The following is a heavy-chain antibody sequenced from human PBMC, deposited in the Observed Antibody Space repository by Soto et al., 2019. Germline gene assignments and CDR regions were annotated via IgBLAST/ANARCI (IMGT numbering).Heavy chain of an antibody. J-gene: IGHJ6*02. Sequence: SVKVSCKASGGTFSSYAISWVRQAPGQGLEWMGGIIPIFGTANYAQKFQGRVTITADESTSTAYMELSSLRSEDTAVYYCARGRYCSSTSCYAGYYYYGMDVWGQGTTVTVSS. CDR3: ARGRYCSSTSCYAGYYYYGMDV. CDR1: GGTFSSYA. V-gene: IGHV1-69*13. D-gene: IGHD2-2*01. CDR2: IIPIFGTA.